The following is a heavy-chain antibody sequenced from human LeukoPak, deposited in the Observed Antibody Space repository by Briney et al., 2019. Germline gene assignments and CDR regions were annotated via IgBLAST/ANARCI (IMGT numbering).Heavy chain of an antibody. CDR2: MNPNSGNT. CDR3: ARGGHYYDSSGYEAAFDI. D-gene: IGHD3-22*01. CDR1: AYTFTSYD. Sequence: GASVMVSCKASAYTFTSYDINWGRQATGQGLEWMGWMNPNSGNTGYAQKFQGRVTMTRNTSISTAYMELSSLRSEGTAVYYCARGGHYYDSSGYEAAFDIWGQGTMVTVSS. J-gene: IGHJ3*02. V-gene: IGHV1-8*01.